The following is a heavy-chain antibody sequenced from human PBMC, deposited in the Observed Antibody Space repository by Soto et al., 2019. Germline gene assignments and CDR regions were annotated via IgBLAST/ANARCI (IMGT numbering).Heavy chain of an antibody. CDR3: SRGASDWHGIDY. D-gene: IGHD6-19*01. Sequence: EVHLVESGGGLVQSGGSLRLSCTASEFTFSAHWMHWVRQAPGKGLMWVSRLNEDGSHTDHAESVKGRFTISRDNAKNTLFLQMNSLRAEDTAIYFCSRGASDWHGIDYWGQGTLVTVSS. V-gene: IGHV3-74*01. J-gene: IGHJ4*02. CDR1: EFTFSAHW. CDR2: LNEDGSHT.